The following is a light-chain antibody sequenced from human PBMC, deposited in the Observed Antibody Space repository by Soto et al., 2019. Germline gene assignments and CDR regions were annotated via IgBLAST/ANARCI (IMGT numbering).Light chain of an antibody. CDR2: DAS. Sequence: EIFLTQSPAALSFSPCERSSLSCRASQSVKTFLLWYQHRPGQAPRVLIYDASHRATGIPARFRGSGSGTDFTLTISSLEPEDAGIYYCQQRSHWPPITFGQGTRLEIK. J-gene: IGKJ5*01. CDR3: QQRSHWPPIT. V-gene: IGKV3-11*01. CDR1: QSVKTF.